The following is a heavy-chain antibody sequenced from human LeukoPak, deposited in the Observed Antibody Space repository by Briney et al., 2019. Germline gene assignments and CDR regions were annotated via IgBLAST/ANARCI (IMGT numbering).Heavy chain of an antibody. D-gene: IGHD6-6*01. V-gene: IGHV3-7*01. J-gene: IGHJ6*03. CDR2: IKQDGSEK. CDR3: ARDKIAARPRYYYMDV. Sequence: GGSLRLSCAASGFTFSSYWMSWVRQAPGKGLEWVANIKQDGSEKYYVDSVKGRFIISRDNAKNSLYLQMNSLRAEDTAVYYCARDKIAARPRYYYMDVWGKGTTVTVSS. CDR1: GFTFSSYW.